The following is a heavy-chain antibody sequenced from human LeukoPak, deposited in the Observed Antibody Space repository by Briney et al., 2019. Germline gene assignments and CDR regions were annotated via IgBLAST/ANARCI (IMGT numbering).Heavy chain of an antibody. J-gene: IGHJ4*02. CDR1: GFTFSSYE. Sequence: GGSLRLSCAASGFTFSSYEMNWVRQAPGKGLEWVSSITSHSSYIYYADSVKGRFTISRDNAKNSVYLQMNSLRAEDTAVYYCAREMLRSLALDYWGQGTLVTVSS. D-gene: IGHD3-3*01. V-gene: IGHV3-21*01. CDR3: AREMLRSLALDY. CDR2: ITSHSSYI.